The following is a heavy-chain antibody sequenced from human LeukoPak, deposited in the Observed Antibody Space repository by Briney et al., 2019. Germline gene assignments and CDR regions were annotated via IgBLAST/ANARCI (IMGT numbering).Heavy chain of an antibody. CDR3: ARGRIVVGNFDY. Sequence: ALVKVSCKASGYTFTSYDINWVRQATGQGLEWMGWMNPNSGNTGYAQKFQGRVTITRNTSISTAYMELSSLRSEDTAVYYCARGRIVVGNFDYWGQGTLVTVSS. CDR1: GYTFTSYD. CDR2: MNPNSGNT. J-gene: IGHJ4*02. V-gene: IGHV1-8*03. D-gene: IGHD2-21*01.